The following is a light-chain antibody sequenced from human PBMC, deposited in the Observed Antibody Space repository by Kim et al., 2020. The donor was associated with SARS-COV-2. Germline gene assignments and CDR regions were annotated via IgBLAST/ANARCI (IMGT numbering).Light chain of an antibody. J-gene: IGKJ5*01. CDR2: DAS. Sequence: GERAPLSCWASQSVSINLAWYQQKPGQAPRLLIYDASTRATGVPARFSGSGSGTEFTLTISSLQSEDFAVYYCQQYDVWPPITFGQGTRLEIK. CDR1: QSVSIN. CDR3: QQYDVWPPIT. V-gene: IGKV3-15*01.